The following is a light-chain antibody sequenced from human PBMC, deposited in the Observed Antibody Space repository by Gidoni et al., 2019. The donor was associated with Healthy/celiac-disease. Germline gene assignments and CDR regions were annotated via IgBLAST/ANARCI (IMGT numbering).Light chain of an antibody. Sequence: EIVLTQSPGSLSLSPGERATLSCRASQSVSSNFLAWYQQKPGQAPRLLIYDASSRAAGIPDRFSGSGSGTDFTLTISRLEPEDSAVYYCQQYDSSSWTFXQXTKVEIK. CDR1: QSVSSNF. J-gene: IGKJ1*01. CDR2: DAS. V-gene: IGKV3-20*01. CDR3: QQYDSSSWT.